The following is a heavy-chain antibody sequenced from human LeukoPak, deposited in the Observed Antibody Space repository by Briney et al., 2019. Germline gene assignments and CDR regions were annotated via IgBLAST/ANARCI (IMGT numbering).Heavy chain of an antibody. D-gene: IGHD3-3*02. CDR2: IYHSGTT. V-gene: IGHV4-39*07. Sequence: SETLSLTCSVSGDSVTNVNYYFNWIRKPPGKGLEWIATIYHSGTTHYNPSLKSRVTISRDTSKNQFSLKLSSVTAADTAVYYCARGRAFFDWGQGTLVTVSS. CDR3: ARGRAFFD. CDR1: GDSVTNVNYY. J-gene: IGHJ4*02.